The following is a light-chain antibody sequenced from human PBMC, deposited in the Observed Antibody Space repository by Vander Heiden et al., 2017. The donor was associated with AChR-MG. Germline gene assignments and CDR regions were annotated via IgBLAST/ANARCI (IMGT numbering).Light chain of an antibody. CDR3: QQDGSSTGT. CDR1: QSVRSSY. CDR2: GAS. J-gene: IGKJ1*01. Sequence: EIVLTQSPGTLSLSPGERATLSCRASQSVRSSYLAWYQQKPGQAPRLLIYGASSRATGIPDRFSGSGSGTDFTLTISRLEPEDFAVYYCQQDGSSTGTFGQGTKVEIK. V-gene: IGKV3-20*01.